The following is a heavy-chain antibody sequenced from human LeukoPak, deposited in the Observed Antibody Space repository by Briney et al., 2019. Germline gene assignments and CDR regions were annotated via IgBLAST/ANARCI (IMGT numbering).Heavy chain of an antibody. CDR2: IKQDGSEK. V-gene: IGHV3-7*01. CDR3: AREAWVAAAGKVYNWFDP. D-gene: IGHD6-13*01. J-gene: IGHJ5*02. CDR1: GFTFSSYW. Sequence: GGSQRLSRAASGFTFSSYWMSWVRQAPGKGLEWVANIKQDGSEKYYVDSAKGRFTISRDNAKNSLYLQMNSLRAEDTAVYYCAREAWVAAAGKVYNWFDPWGQGTLVTVSS.